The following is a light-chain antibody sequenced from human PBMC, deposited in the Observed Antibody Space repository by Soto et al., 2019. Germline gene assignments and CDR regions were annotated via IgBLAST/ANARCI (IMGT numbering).Light chain of an antibody. CDR3: QQYGSSPRT. J-gene: IGKJ1*01. Sequence: EIMLTLPPGTLSLSPGERATLSCRASQSVSSSYLAWYQQKPGQAPRLLIFGASSRATGIPDRFSGSGSGTDFTLTISRLEPEDFALYYCQQYGSSPRTFGQGTKGDIK. CDR1: QSVSSSY. V-gene: IGKV3-20*01. CDR2: GAS.